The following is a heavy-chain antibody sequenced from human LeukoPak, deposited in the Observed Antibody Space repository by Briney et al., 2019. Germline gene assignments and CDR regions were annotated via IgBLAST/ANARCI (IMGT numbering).Heavy chain of an antibody. J-gene: IGHJ6*02. CDR2: ISSSSSTI. CDR1: GFTFSSYS. CDR3: AKPLIAAAGTHYYYGMDV. Sequence: GGSLRLSCAASGFTFSSYSMNWVRQAPGKGLEWVSYISSSSSTIYYADSVKGRFTISRDNARNSLYLQMNSLRAEDTAVYYCAKPLIAAAGTHYYYGMDVWGQGTTVTVSS. V-gene: IGHV3-48*01. D-gene: IGHD6-13*01.